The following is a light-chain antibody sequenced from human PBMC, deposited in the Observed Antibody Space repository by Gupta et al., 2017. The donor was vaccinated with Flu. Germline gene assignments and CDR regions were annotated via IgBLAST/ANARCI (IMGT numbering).Light chain of an antibody. Sequence: DIQMTQSPSSLSASVGDRVTITCQASQDITNYLNWYQQKPGKAPKLLIYDASNVETGVPSRFSGSGSGTDFIFTISSLQPEEFATYYCQHEDNPTLTFGRGTKVDIK. CDR3: QHEDNPTLT. CDR2: DAS. CDR1: QDITNY. V-gene: IGKV1-33*01. J-gene: IGKJ4*01.